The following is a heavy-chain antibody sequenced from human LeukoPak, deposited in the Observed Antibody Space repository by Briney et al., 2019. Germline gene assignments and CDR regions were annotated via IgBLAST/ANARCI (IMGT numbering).Heavy chain of an antibody. CDR3: AKNGEPHYYMDV. Sequence: GSLRLSCAASGFTFSSYWMSWVRQAPGKGLEWVLGISGSGSNTYYADSAKGRFTSSRDYSKRTVYLQMNSLRAEDTAVYYCAKNGEPHYYMDVLGKGTTVTVSS. V-gene: IGHV3-23*01. D-gene: IGHD1-14*01. J-gene: IGHJ6*03. CDR1: GFTFSSYW. CDR2: ISGSGSNT.